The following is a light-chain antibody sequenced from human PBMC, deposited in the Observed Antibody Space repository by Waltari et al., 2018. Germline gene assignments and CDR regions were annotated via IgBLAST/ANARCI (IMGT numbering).Light chain of an antibody. J-gene: IGKJ4*01. CDR1: QSVSSNY. CDR2: GAS. Sequence: DIVLTQSPDTLSLSPGERATLSCRASQSVSSNYLAWYQQKPGQLPRLLIYGASSRATGIPDRFSGSGSVTDFTLTISRLEPEDFAVYYCQQYHSLPLTFGGGTKVEIK. CDR3: QQYHSLPLT. V-gene: IGKV3-20*01.